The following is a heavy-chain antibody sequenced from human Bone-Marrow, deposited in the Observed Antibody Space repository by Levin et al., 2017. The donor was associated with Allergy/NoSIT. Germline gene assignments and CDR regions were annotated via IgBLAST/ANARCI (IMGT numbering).Heavy chain of an antibody. CDR2: ISASSAGT. CDR1: GFIFSNSP. D-gene: IGHD6-13*01. Sequence: GGSLRLSCAASGFIFSNSPMSWVRQTPGKGLEWVSGISASSAGTYYRDSVKGRFTISRDNSKNTLHLQMNSLRAEDTAVYYCEKEPPIATAVTGHYFDFWGQGTLITVSS. V-gene: IGHV3-23*01. J-gene: IGHJ4*02. CDR3: EKEPPIATAVTGHYFDF.